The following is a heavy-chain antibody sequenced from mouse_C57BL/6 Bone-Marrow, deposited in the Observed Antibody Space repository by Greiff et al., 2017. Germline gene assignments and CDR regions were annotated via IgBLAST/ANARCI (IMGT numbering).Heavy chain of an antibody. CDR3: ARERTTVVATHWYFGV. V-gene: IGHV1-64*01. D-gene: IGHD1-1*01. Sequence: VQLQQPGAELVKPGASVKLSCKASGYTFTSYWMHWVKQRPGQGLEWIGMIHPNSGSTNYNEKFKSKATLTVDKSSSTAYMQLSSLTSEDSAVYYCARERTTVVATHWYFGVWGTGTTVTVSS. J-gene: IGHJ1*03. CDR2: IHPNSGST. CDR1: GYTFTSYW.